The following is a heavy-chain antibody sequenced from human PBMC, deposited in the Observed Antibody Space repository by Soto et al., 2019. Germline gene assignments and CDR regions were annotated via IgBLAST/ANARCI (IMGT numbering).Heavy chain of an antibody. J-gene: IGHJ6*02. V-gene: IGHV3-30*18. CDR3: AKDADGSSWYGYYYYGMDV. CDR1: GFTFSSYG. Sequence: GGSLRLSCAASGFTFSSYGMHWVRQAPGKGLEWVAVISYDGSNKYYADSVKGRFTISRDNSKNTLYLQMNSLRAEDTAVYYCAKDADGSSWYGYYYYGMDVWGQGTTVTVSS. D-gene: IGHD6-13*01. CDR2: ISYDGSNK.